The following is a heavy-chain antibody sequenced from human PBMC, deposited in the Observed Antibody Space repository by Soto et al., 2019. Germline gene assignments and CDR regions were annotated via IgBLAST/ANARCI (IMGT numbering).Heavy chain of an antibody. D-gene: IGHD1-26*01. CDR3: AKASAPGGTYFPLWF. CDR2: ISGSGGST. V-gene: IGHV3-23*01. CDR1: GFPFTSYG. Sequence: EVQLLESGGGLVQPGGSLRLSCAPPGFPFTSYGMGWVRQAPGKGLEGVSSISGSGGSTYYADSVKGRFTISRDNSKNTLYLQMNSLRAEDTAVYYCAKASAPGGTYFPLWFWGQGTLVTVSS. J-gene: IGHJ4*02.